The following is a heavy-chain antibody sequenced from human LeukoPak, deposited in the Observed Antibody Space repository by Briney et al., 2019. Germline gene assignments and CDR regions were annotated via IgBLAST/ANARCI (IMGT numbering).Heavy chain of an antibody. Sequence: GGSLRLSCAASGFTLSSYAMSWVRQGPGKGLEWVSAISVSGNTYHADSVKGRFTISRDSSKNTLYLQMNSLRAGDAAVYYCAKGNRAGGGYWGQGTLVTVSS. CDR1: GFTLSSYA. V-gene: IGHV3-23*01. CDR3: AKGNRAGGGY. D-gene: IGHD1-14*01. CDR2: ISVSGNT. J-gene: IGHJ4*02.